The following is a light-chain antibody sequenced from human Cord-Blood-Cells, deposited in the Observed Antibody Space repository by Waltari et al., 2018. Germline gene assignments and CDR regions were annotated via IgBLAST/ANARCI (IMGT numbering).Light chain of an antibody. CDR1: SSDVGGYND. J-gene: IGLJ3*02. V-gene: IGLV2-14*01. Sequence: QSALTQPASVSGSPGQSITISCTGTSSDVGGYNDVSWYQQHPGKPPKLMIYDVSKRPSGVSNRFSGSKSGNTASLTISGLQAEDEADYYCSSYTSSSTLVFGGGTKLTVL. CDR2: DVS. CDR3: SSYTSSSTLV.